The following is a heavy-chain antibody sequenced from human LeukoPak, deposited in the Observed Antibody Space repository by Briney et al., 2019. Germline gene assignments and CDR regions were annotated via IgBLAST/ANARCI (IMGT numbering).Heavy chain of an antibody. CDR1: GGTFTSYA. V-gene: IGHV1-69*04. CDR3: AREGATYYSDSSGYSLGNDY. Sequence: SVKVSCKASGGTFTSYAISGGRQAPGQGREWRGRIIPILGIANYAQKCQGRATITADKSTSTAYMELRSLRFEDTAVYYCAREGATYYSDSSGYSLGNDYWGQGPLVTVSS. J-gene: IGHJ4*02. CDR2: IIPILGIA. D-gene: IGHD3-22*01.